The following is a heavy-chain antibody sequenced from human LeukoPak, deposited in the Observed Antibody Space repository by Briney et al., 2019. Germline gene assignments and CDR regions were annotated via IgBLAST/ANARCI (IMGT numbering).Heavy chain of an antibody. CDR3: ARFPFYYDSNRNAFDI. D-gene: IGHD3-22*01. V-gene: IGHV3-7*01. CDR1: GFSFDSYW. Sequence: PGVSLRLSCVASGFSFDSYWMNWVRQAPGRGLEWVANINHDATEKYYVDSVKGRFTISRDNAKNSLYLQMDSLRAEDTALYYCARFPFYYDSNRNAFDIWGQGTMVTVSS. CDR2: INHDATEK. J-gene: IGHJ3*02.